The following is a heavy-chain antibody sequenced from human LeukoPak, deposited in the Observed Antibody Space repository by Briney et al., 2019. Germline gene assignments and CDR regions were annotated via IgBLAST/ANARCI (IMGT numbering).Heavy chain of an antibody. J-gene: IGHJ4*02. CDR3: ARDHFGSGSYSSGERVN. Sequence: ASVKVSCKASGYTFTSYYMHWVRQAPGQGLKWMGIINPSGGSTSYAQKFQGRVTMTRDTSTSTVYMELSSLRSEDTAVYYCARDHFGSGSYSSGERVNWGQGTLVTVSS. V-gene: IGHV1-46*01. CDR1: GYTFTSYY. CDR2: INPSGGST. D-gene: IGHD1-26*01.